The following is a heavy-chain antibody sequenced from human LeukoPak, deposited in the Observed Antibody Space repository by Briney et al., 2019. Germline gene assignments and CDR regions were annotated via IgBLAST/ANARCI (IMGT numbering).Heavy chain of an antibody. V-gene: IGHV3-48*04. CDR1: EFTFSTYW. J-gene: IGHJ6*04. CDR3: AELGITMIGGV. D-gene: IGHD3-10*02. Sequence: GGSLRLSCAASEFTFSTYWMTWVRQAPGKGLEWVSYISSSGSTIYYADSVKGRFTISRDNAKNSLYLQMNSLRAEDTAVYYCAELGITMIGGVWGKGTTVTISS. CDR2: ISSSGSTI.